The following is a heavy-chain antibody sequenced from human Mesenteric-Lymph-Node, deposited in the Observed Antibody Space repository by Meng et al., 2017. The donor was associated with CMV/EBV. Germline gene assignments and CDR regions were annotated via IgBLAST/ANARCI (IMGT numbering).Heavy chain of an antibody. D-gene: IGHD1-14*01. Sequence: SETLSLTCTVSGGSISNHYWSWIRQPPGKGLEWIGFIYYSGSTNYNPSLKSRVTISADTSTNQFSLKLSSVTAADTALYYCARGLRSETTFDYWGQGTLVTVSS. CDR3: ARGLRSETTFDY. V-gene: IGHV4-59*11. CDR1: GGSISNHY. CDR2: IYYSGST. J-gene: IGHJ4*02.